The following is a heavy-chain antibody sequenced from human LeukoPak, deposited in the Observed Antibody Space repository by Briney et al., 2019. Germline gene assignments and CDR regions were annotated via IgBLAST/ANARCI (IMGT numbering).Heavy chain of an antibody. CDR2: ISGSGDNT. J-gene: IGHJ4*02. D-gene: IGHD6-13*01. V-gene: IGHV3-23*01. CDR3: AKVSWANYFDY. Sequence: GGSLRLSCAVSGFTFSSYAVSWVRQAPGKGLEWVSTISGSGDNTYSADSVRGRFTISRDNSKNTLYLQMNSLRAEDTAIYYCAKVSWANYFDYWGQGTLVTVS. CDR1: GFTFSSYA.